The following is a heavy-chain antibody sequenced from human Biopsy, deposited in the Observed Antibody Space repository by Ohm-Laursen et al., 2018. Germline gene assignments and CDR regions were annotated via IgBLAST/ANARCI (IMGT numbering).Heavy chain of an antibody. V-gene: IGHV4-61*08. D-gene: IGHD2-21*02. CDR1: GASIISGGHF. CDR2: IYYSGST. J-gene: IGHJ4*02. Sequence: SETLSLTWTVSGASIISGGHFWNWIRQHPGKGLEWIGYIYYSGSTYYNPSLKSRVTISIDKSKNQFFLKLSSVTAEDTAVYYCARDDAVTVIRGLYYWGQGALVTVSS. CDR3: ARDDAVTVIRGLYY.